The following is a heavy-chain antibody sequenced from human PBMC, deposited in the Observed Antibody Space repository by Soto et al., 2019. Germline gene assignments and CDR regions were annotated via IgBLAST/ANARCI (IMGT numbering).Heavy chain of an antibody. J-gene: IGHJ4*02. CDR1: GYSFTSYW. CDR2: IYPGDSDT. CDR3: ARLHYYDSGGPYFDY. Sequence: PGESLKISCKGSGYSFTSYWIGWVRQMPGKGLEWMGIIYPGDSDTRYSPSFQGQVTISADKSISTAYLQWSSLKASDTAMHYCARLHYYDSGGPYFDYWGQGTLVTVSS. V-gene: IGHV5-51*01. D-gene: IGHD3-22*01.